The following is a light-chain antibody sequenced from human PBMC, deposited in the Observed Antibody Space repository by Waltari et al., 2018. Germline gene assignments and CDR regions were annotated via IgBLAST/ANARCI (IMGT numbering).Light chain of an antibody. V-gene: IGKV1-27*01. Sequence: DIQMTQSPLSLSASVGDRVSITCRASQGIRNYLAWYQQKPGKVPKLLIYGASTLQSGVPSLFSGSGSGTDFTLTISSLQPEDVATYYCQKSNSAPPPFGPGTRVDLK. CDR3: QKSNSAPPP. CDR2: GAS. J-gene: IGKJ3*01. CDR1: QGIRNY.